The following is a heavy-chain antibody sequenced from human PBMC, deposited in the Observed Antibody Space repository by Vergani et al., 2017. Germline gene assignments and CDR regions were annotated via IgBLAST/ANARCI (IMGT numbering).Heavy chain of an antibody. CDR3: ARAGGDYENAFDI. Sequence: EVQLLESGGGLVQPGGSLRLSCAASGFTFSSYAMSWVRQAPGKGLEWVSAISGSGGSTYYADSVKGRFTISRDNSKNTLYLQMNSLRAEDTAVYYCARAGGDYENAFDIWGQGTMVTVSS. J-gene: IGHJ3*02. V-gene: IGHV3-23*01. D-gene: IGHD4-17*01. CDR2: ISGSGGST. CDR1: GFTFSSYA.